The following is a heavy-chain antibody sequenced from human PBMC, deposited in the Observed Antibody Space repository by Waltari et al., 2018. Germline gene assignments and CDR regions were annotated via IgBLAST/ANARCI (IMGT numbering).Heavy chain of an antibody. CDR2: ISSSSSYI. CDR1: GFTFSSYS. CDR3: AREMYYYDSSGYFDY. V-gene: IGHV3-21*01. D-gene: IGHD3-22*01. Sequence: EVQLVESGGGLVKPGGSLRLSCAASGFTFSSYSMNWVRQAPGKGLEWVSSISSSSSYIYYADSVKGRFTISRDNAKNSLYLQMNSLRAEDTAVYYCAREMYYYDSSGYFDYWGQGTLVTVSS. J-gene: IGHJ4*02.